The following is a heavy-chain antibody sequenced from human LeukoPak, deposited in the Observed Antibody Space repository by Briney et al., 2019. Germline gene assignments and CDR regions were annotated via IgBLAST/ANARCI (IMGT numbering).Heavy chain of an antibody. J-gene: IGHJ4*02. D-gene: IGHD4-17*01. Sequence: ASVKVSCKASGYTFTSYGISWVRQAPGQGLEWMGRINPNSGGTNYAQKFQGRVTMTRDTSISTAYMELSRLRSDDTAVYYCARDPDYGDLPFDYWGQGTLVTVSS. CDR3: ARDPDYGDLPFDY. CDR1: GYTFTSYG. V-gene: IGHV1-2*06. CDR2: INPNSGGT.